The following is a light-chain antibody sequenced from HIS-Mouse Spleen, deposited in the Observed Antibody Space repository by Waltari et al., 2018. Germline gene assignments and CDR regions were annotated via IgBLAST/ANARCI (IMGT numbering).Light chain of an antibody. J-gene: IGLJ2*01. V-gene: IGLV3-10*01. CDR3: YSTDSSGNHRV. CDR2: EDS. CDR1: PFAKKY. Sequence: SYELTQPPSVSVSPGQTARITCSGDPFAKKYAYWYQQKSGQAPVLVIYEDSKRPSGIPERFSGSSSGTMATLTISGAQVEDEADYYCYSTDSSGNHRVFGGGTKLTVL.